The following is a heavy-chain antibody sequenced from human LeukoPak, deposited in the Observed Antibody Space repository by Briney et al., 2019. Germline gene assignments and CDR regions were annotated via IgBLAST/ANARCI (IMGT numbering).Heavy chain of an antibody. D-gene: IGHD3-10*01. V-gene: IGHV3-30*18. CDR1: GFIFSSYG. Sequence: GRSLRLSCAASGFIFSSYGMHWVRQAPGKGLEWVAVISYDGSNTYYADSVKGRFTISRDNSKNMLYLQMNSLRAEDTAVYYCAKPYYYGSRSYMDYWGQGTLVTVSS. CDR3: AKPYYYGSRSYMDY. CDR2: ISYDGSNT. J-gene: IGHJ4*02.